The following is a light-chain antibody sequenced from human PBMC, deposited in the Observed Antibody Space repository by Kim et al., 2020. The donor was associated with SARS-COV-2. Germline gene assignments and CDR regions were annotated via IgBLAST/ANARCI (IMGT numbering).Light chain of an antibody. Sequence: VAPGQTASITCSGDKLGDKYACWYQQKPGQSPVLVIYQDTKRPSGIPERFSGSNSGNTATLTISGTQAMDEADYYCQAWDSSTAVFGGGTQLTVL. V-gene: IGLV3-1*01. CDR1: KLGDKY. J-gene: IGLJ3*02. CDR3: QAWDSSTAV. CDR2: QDT.